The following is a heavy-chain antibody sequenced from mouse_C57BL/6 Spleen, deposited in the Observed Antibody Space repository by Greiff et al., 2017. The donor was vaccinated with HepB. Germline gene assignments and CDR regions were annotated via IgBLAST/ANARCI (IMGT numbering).Heavy chain of an antibody. J-gene: IGHJ2*01. CDR1: GYTFTDYY. CDR3: ARLDDSDY. D-gene: IGHD2-4*01. Sequence: VMLQQSGAELVRPGASVKLSCKASGYTFTDYYINWVKQRPGQGLEWIARIYPGSGNTYYNEKFKGKATLTAEKSSSTAYMQLSSLTSEDSAVYFCARLDDSDYWGQGTTLTVSS. V-gene: IGHV1-76*01. CDR2: IYPGSGNT.